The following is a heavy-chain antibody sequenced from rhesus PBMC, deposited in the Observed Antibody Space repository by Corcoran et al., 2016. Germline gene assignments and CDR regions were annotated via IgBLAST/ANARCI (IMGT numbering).Heavy chain of an antibody. Sequence: QVQLQESGPGLVKPSETLFLTCAVSGGSISSSYYYWRWIRQAPGKGLEWVGYISYSGSTSYNPSLKSRVTISRDTSKNQFSLKLSSVTAADTAVYYCARGSAAAGPDWYFDLWGPGTPITISS. CDR1: GGSISSSYYY. V-gene: IGHV4-122*02. J-gene: IGHJ2*01. D-gene: IGHD6-25*01. CDR3: ARGSAAAGPDWYFDL. CDR2: ISYSGST.